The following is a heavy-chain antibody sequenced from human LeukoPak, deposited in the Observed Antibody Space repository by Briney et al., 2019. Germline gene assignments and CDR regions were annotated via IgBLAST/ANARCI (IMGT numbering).Heavy chain of an antibody. CDR1: GYTFTGYY. CDR3: ARDDYDYYDSSGDVRYFDY. J-gene: IGHJ4*02. V-gene: IGHV1-2*06. D-gene: IGHD3-22*01. Sequence: ASVKVSCKASGYTFTGYYMHWVRQAPGQGLEWMGRINPNSGGTNYAQKFQGRVTMTRDTSINTAYMDLSRLRSDDTAVYYCARDDYDYYDSSGDVRYFDYWGQGTLVTVSS. CDR2: INPNSGGT.